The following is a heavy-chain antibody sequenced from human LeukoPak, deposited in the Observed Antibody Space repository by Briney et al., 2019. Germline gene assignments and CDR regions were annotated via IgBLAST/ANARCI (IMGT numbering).Heavy chain of an antibody. V-gene: IGHV5-51*01. J-gene: IGHJ6*03. CDR3: ARLAYCSDDVCYSNYYYSMDV. CDR2: IYPDDSDT. D-gene: IGHD2-8*01. Sequence: GESLKISCKGSGYTFSSYWIGWVRQMPGKGLEWMGIIYPDDSDTRYSPSFQGQVTISADKSISTAYLQWSSLKASDTAMYYCARLAYCSDDVCYSNYYYSMDVWGKGTTVTVSS. CDR1: GYTFSSYW.